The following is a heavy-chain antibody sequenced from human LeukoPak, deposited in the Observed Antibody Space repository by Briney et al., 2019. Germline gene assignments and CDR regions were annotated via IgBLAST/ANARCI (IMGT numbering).Heavy chain of an antibody. CDR2: IDYRGST. CDR1: GGSISTYY. J-gene: IGHJ4*02. D-gene: IGHD3-22*01. CDR3: ARDYYHSYDQLGVLGY. Sequence: SETLSLTCIVAGGSISTYYWSWIRQPPGKGLEYIGYIDYRGSTSYSPSLKSRVTISIDTSKKQFSLKLRSVTAADTALYYCARDYYHSYDQLGVLGYWGQGILVTVSS. V-gene: IGHV4-59*01.